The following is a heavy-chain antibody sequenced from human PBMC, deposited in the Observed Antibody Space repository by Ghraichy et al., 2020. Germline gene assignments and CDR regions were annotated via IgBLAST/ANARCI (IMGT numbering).Heavy chain of an antibody. J-gene: IGHJ4*02. CDR1: GFTFSSYA. Sequence: GGSLNISCAASGFTFSSYAMSWVRQAPGKGLEWVAGISGSAPNTYYADCVKGRFTISRDNSKSTLYLQMDSLRAEDTAVYYCAKALPGKAVFDSWGQGTLVTVSS. CDR2: ISGSAPNT. D-gene: IGHD1-1*01. CDR3: AKALPGKAVFDS. V-gene: IGHV3-23*01.